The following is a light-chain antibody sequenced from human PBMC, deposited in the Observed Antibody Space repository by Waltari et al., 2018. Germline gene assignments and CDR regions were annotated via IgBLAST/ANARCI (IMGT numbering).Light chain of an antibody. Sequence: DIVRNQSPLSLPVTPGKPAYITRRSSQSLLHSNGYNYLDWYLQKPGQSPQLLIYLGSNRASGVPDRFSGSGSGTDFTLKISRVEAEDVGVYYCMQALQTLLTFGGGTKVEIK. CDR3: MQALQTLLT. V-gene: IGKV2-28*01. CDR1: QSLLHSNGYNY. J-gene: IGKJ4*01. CDR2: LGS.